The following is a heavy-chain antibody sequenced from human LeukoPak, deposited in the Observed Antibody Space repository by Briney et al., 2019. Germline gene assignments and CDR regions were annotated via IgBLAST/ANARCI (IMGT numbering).Heavy chain of an antibody. CDR3: TRERKSGIAAFDY. CDR1: GFTFSNYG. Sequence: PGRSLTLSCAASGFTFSNYGMHWVRQAPGKGLEWVAVIWYDGINKFHADSVRGRFTISRDNSKNTVYLQMNSLRAEDTAVYYCTRERKSGIAAFDYWGQGTLVTVSS. CDR2: IWYDGINK. D-gene: IGHD6-13*01. V-gene: IGHV3-33*08. J-gene: IGHJ4*02.